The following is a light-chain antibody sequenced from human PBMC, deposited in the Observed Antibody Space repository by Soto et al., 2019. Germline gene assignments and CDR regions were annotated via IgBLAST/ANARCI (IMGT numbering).Light chain of an antibody. V-gene: IGLV1-47*01. CDR1: SSNIGAGYD. J-gene: IGLJ2*01. Sequence: QSVLTQPPSVSGAPGQTITISCTGSSSNIGAGYDVHWYQQLPGRAPKLLIYRNNQRPSGVPDRFSGSKSGTSASLAISGLRSEDEADYYCAAWDDSLSGPLFGGGTKLTVL. CDR2: RNN. CDR3: AAWDDSLSGPL.